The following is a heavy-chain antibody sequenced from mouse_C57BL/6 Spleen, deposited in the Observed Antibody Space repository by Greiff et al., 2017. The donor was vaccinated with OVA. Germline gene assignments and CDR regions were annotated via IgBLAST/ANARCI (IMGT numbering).Heavy chain of an antibody. CDR2: IYPGDGDT. CDR1: GYAFSSYW. CDR3: ARGYYYGSSPYFDY. D-gene: IGHD1-1*01. J-gene: IGHJ2*01. Sequence: QVQLKQSGAELVKPGASVKISCKASGYAFSSYWMNWVKQRPGKGLEWIGQIYPGDGDTNYNGKFKGKATLTADKSSSTAYMQLSSLTSEDSAVYFCARGYYYGSSPYFDYWGQGTTLTVSS. V-gene: IGHV1-80*01.